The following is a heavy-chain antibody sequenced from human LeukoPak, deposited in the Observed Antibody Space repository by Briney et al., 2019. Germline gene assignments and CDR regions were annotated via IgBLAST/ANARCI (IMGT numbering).Heavy chain of an antibody. CDR2: INHSGST. CDR1: GGSFSGYY. J-gene: IGHJ4*02. Sequence: SETLSLTCAVYGGSFSGYYWSWIRQPPGKGLEWIGEINHSGSTNYNPSLKSRVTISVDTSKNQFSLKLSSVTAADTAVYYCASRHDDYGDPTKHFDYWGQGTLVTVSS. V-gene: IGHV4-34*01. CDR3: ASRHDDYGDPTKHFDY. D-gene: IGHD4-17*01.